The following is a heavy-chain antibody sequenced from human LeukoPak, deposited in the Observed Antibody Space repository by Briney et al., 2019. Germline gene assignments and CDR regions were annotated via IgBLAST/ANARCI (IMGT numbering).Heavy chain of an antibody. CDR2: ISGSGGST. CDR1: GFTFSNYA. J-gene: IGHJ4*02. CDR3: AKDLAGSGSYSFDY. D-gene: IGHD1-26*01. V-gene: IGHV3-23*01. Sequence: GGSLRLSCAASGFTFSNYAMNWVRQAPGRGLEWVSAISGSGGSTYYADSVKGRFTISRDNSKNTLYLQMNSLRAEDTAVYYCAKDLAGSGSYSFDYWGQGTWSPSPQ.